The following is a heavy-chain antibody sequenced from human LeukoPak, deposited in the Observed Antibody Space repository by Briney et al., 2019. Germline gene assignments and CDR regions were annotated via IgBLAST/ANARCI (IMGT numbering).Heavy chain of an antibody. D-gene: IGHD3-9*01. V-gene: IGHV4-39*01. Sequence: SETLSLTCTVSGVSITTTSYYWGWIRQPPGKGLEWIGSIDYRGTTHYNPSLKSRITISVDTSNNQFSLKGSSVTAADTAAYYCARHGEGGLRYHDYWGQGILVTVSS. J-gene: IGHJ4*02. CDR2: IDYRGTT. CDR3: ARHGEGGLRYHDY. CDR1: GVSITTTSYY.